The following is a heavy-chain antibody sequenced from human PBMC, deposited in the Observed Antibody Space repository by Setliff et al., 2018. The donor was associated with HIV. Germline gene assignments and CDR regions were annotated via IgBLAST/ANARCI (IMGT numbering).Heavy chain of an antibody. D-gene: IGHD7-27*01. CDR2: IDHSGNI. CDR1: GGSFNDYY. CDR3: ARGGLGIQNPFDI. J-gene: IGHJ3*02. Sequence: SETLSLTCAVYGGSFNDYYWTWIRQPPGKGLEWIGEIDHSGNIKYHASLKSRVTISKDTSKNQISLKLRSVTAADTAVYYCARGGLGIQNPFDIWGQGTMVTVSS. V-gene: IGHV4-34*01.